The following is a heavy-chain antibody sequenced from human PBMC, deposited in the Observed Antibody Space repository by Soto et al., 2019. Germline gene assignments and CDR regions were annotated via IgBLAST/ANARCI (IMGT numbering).Heavy chain of an antibody. CDR3: ARDSTGYYDFWSGYFSRPYYYGMDV. Sequence: ASVKVSCKASGYTLTNYVIGWVGQAPGQGLEGVGWISAYNGNTNYAQKLQGRVTMTTDTSTSTAYMEQRSMRSDDTAVYYCARDSTGYYDFWSGYFSRPYYYGMDVWGQGTTVTVSS. CDR2: ISAYNGNT. CDR1: GYTLTNYV. V-gene: IGHV1-18*04. J-gene: IGHJ6*02. D-gene: IGHD3-3*01.